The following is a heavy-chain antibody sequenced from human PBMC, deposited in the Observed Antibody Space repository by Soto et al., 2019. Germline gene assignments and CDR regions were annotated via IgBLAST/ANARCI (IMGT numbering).Heavy chain of an antibody. CDR3: AREPDYDYIWGSYRPNNDAFDI. CDR1: GGTFSSYT. J-gene: IGHJ3*02. D-gene: IGHD3-16*02. Sequence: QVQLVQSGAEVKKPGSSVKVSCKASGGTFSSYTISWVRQAPGQGLEWMGRIIPILGIANYAQKFQGRVTITADKSTSTAYMELSSLRSEDTAVYYCAREPDYDYIWGSYRPNNDAFDIWGQGTMVTVSS. CDR2: IIPILGIA. V-gene: IGHV1-69*08.